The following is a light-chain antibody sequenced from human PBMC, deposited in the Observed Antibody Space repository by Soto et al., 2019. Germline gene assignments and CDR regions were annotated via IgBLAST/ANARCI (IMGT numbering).Light chain of an antibody. Sequence: QSALTQPASVSGSPGQSIAISCTGTSSDVGAYNYVSWYQQHPGDAPKLLIYEVSNRPSGVSNRFSGSKSGNTASLTISGLQAEDEADYYCASYGSSKVFGTGTKVTVL. CDR2: EVS. J-gene: IGLJ1*01. CDR3: ASYGSSKV. V-gene: IGLV2-14*01. CDR1: SSDVGAYNY.